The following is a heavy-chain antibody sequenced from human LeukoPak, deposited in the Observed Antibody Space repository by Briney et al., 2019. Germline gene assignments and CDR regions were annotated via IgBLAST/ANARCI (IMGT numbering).Heavy chain of an antibody. J-gene: IGHJ4*02. Sequence: PSETLSLTCTVSGGSISSGGYYWSWIRQHPGKGLEWIGYIYYSGSTYYNPSLKSRVTISVDTSKNQFSLELSSVTAADTAVYYCARVADSSGWYGGLFDYWGQGTLVTVSS. CDR2: IYYSGST. CDR1: GGSISSGGYY. V-gene: IGHV4-31*03. CDR3: ARVADSSGWYGGLFDY. D-gene: IGHD6-19*01.